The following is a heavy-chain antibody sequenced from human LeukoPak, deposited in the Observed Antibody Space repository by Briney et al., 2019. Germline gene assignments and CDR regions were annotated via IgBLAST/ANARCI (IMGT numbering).Heavy chain of an antibody. CDR1: GGSISSYY. CDR2: IYYSGST. V-gene: IGHV4-59*01. J-gene: IGHJ4*02. Sequence: SETLSLTCTVSGGSISSYYWSWIRQPPGKGLEWIGYIYYSGSTNYNPSLKSRVTMSLDTSKNQLSLKLNSVTAADTAFYYCARSQQLVRSFDCWGQGTLVTVSS. CDR3: ARSQQLVRSFDC. D-gene: IGHD6-13*01.